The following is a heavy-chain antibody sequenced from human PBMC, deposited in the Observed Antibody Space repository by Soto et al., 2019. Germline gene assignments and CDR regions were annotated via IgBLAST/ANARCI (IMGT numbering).Heavy chain of an antibody. CDR1: GYTFTGYY. D-gene: IGHD6-19*01. J-gene: IGHJ5*02. V-gene: IGHV1-2*02. Sequence: ASVTVSCKASGYTFTGYYLHWVRQAPGQGLEWMGWINPNSFVANYAQRFQGRVTMTMDTSISKAYMDVTSLSYDDRAVFYCARELSSGLGNLDLWGQGTLVTVSS. CDR2: INPNSFVA. CDR3: ARELSSGLGNLDL.